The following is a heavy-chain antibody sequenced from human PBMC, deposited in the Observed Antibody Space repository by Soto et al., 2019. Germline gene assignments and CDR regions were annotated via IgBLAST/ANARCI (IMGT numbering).Heavy chain of an antibody. CDR3: ARGGVVINTTSFFDY. J-gene: IGHJ4*02. Sequence: GESLKISCKSSGYRFSNYWIGWVRQMSGKGLEWMGIIYPGDSDTRYSPSFQGQVTISADRSINTAYLQWSSLKASDTGMYFCARGGVVINTTSFFDYWGQG. D-gene: IGHD2-21*01. CDR2: IYPGDSDT. CDR1: GYRFSNYW. V-gene: IGHV5-51*01.